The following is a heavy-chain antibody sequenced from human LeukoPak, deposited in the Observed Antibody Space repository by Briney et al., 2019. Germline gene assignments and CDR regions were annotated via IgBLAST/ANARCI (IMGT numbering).Heavy chain of an antibody. CDR1: GGSISSYY. V-gene: IGHV4-59*01. J-gene: IGHJ4*02. CDR2: MHYTGST. CDR3: ARAVPDYSRTTFDY. Sequence: KPSENLSLTRTVSGGSISSYYWGWIRQAPGKGPEWIWYMHYTGSTKNNASLKSRVTMSVDTSKNQFSLKLSSVTAADTAVYYCARAVPDYSRTTFDYWGQGTLVTVSS. D-gene: IGHD4/OR15-4a*01.